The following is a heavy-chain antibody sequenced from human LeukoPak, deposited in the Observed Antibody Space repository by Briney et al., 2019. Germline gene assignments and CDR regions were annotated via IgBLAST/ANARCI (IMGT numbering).Heavy chain of an antibody. J-gene: IGHJ4*02. CDR1: GYSFSNYW. V-gene: IGHV5-51*01. CDR2: IYSGDSET. D-gene: IGHD4-17*01. Sequence: GESLKISCTGSGYSFSNYWLAWVRLMPGKGLESMGIIYSGDSETRYSPSFQGQVTISADKSLNTAYLQWSSLKASDTAIYYCAKQGGDYGDFYLDNWGQGTLVTVSS. CDR3: AKQGGDYGDFYLDN.